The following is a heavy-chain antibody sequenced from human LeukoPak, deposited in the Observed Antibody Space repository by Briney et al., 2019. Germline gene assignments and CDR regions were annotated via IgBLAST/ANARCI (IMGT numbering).Heavy chain of an antibody. J-gene: IGHJ3*02. D-gene: IGHD3-10*01. CDR2: ISGSGGST. CDR3: AKDSKSSHVLLWFGELSAFDI. Sequence: TGGSLRLSCAASGFTFSSYGMSWVRQAPGKGLEWVSAISGSGGSTYYADSVKGRFTISRDNSKNTLYLQMNGLRAEDTAVYYCAKDSKSSHVLLWFGELSAFDIWGQGTMVTVSS. CDR1: GFTFSSYG. V-gene: IGHV3-23*01.